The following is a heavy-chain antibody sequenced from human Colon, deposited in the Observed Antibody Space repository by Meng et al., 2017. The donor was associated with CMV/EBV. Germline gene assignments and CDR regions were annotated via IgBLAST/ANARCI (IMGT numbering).Heavy chain of an antibody. D-gene: IGHD6-13*01. CDR2: INHSGST. J-gene: IGHJ6*02. CDR1: GGSFSGYY. V-gene: IGHV4-34*01. CDR3: ATPQQLAPYGMDV. Sequence: ETLSLTCAVYGGSFSGYYWSWIRQPPGKGLEWIGEINHSGSTNYNPSLKSRVTISVDTSKNQFSLKLSSVTAADTAVYYCATPQQLAPYGMDVWGQGTTVTVSS.